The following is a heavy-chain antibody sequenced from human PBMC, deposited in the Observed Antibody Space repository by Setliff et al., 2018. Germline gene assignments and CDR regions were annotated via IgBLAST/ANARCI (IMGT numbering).Heavy chain of an antibody. V-gene: IGHV3-7*01. CDR2: INPDGSEK. Sequence: GGSLRLSCGASGFTYNHCWVSWVRQAPGKGLEWLASINPDGSEKYYVDSVKGRFIISRDNAKNSLSLQMNSLRNEETAVYYCFGAGTCSYWGQGTLVTVSS. D-gene: IGHD3-10*01. CDR3: FGAGTCSY. J-gene: IGHJ4*02. CDR1: GFTYNHCW.